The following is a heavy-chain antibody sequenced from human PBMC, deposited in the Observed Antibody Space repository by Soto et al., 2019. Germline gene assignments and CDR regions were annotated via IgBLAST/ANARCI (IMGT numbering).Heavy chain of an antibody. CDR3: GRDGVGDTPLGWFAT. J-gene: IGHJ5*02. Sequence: ASVKVSCKASGYTFIGYYIHWVRQAPGQGLEWMGRINPRSGDTTYAQKFQGRLTMTRDTSISTAYMELSSLRSDDTAVYYCGRDGVGDTPLGWFATWGQRALVTVSS. CDR1: GYTFIGYY. V-gene: IGHV1-2*06. D-gene: IGHD1-26*01. CDR2: INPRSGDT.